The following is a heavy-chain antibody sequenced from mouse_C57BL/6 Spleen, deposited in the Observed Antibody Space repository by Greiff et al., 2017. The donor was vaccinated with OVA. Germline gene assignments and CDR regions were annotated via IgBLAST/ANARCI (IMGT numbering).Heavy chain of an antibody. CDR1: GYAFSSSW. CDR3: AREGLRRPYAMDY. CDR2: IYPGDGDT. D-gene: IGHD2-4*01. V-gene: IGHV1-82*01. Sequence: VQLQQSGPELVKPGASVKISCKASGYAFSSSWMNWVKQRPGKGLEWIGRIYPGDGDTNYNGKFKGKATLTADKSSSTAYMQLSSLTSEDSAVYFCAREGLRRPYAMDYWGQGTSVTVSS. J-gene: IGHJ4*01.